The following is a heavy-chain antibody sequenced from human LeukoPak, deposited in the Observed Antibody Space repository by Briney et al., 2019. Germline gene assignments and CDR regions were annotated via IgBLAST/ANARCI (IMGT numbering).Heavy chain of an antibody. Sequence: SETLSLTCTVSGGSISSHYWSWIRQPPGKGLEWIWYIYYSGSTNYNPSLKSRVTISVDTSKNQFSLKLSSVTAADTAVYYCAREGGFGELFSFDYWGQGTLVTVSS. V-gene: IGHV4-59*11. CDR3: AREGGFGELFSFDY. CDR1: GGSISSHY. D-gene: IGHD3-10*01. J-gene: IGHJ4*02. CDR2: IYYSGST.